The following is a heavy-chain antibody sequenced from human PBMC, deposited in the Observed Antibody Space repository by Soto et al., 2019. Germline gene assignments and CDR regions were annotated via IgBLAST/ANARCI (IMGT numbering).Heavy chain of an antibody. V-gene: IGHV3-21*01. D-gene: IGHD3-22*01. CDR3: AREGAESYYYDSSGSHNWFDP. CDR1: GFTFSSYS. Sequence: GGSLRLSCAASGFTFSSYSMNWVRQAPGKGLEWVSSISSSSYIYYADSVKGRFTISRDNAKNSLYLQMNSLRAEDTAVYYCAREGAESYYYDSSGSHNWFDPWGQGTLVTVSS. CDR2: ISSSSYI. J-gene: IGHJ5*02.